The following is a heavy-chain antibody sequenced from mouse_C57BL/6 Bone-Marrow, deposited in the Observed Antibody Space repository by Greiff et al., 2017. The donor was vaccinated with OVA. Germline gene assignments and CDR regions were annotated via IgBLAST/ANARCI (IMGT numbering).Heavy chain of an antibody. D-gene: IGHD1-1*01. CDR3: AREGGDYYGSSYGYWYFDV. J-gene: IGHJ1*03. Sequence: EVKVVESEGGLVQPGSSMKLSCTASGFTFSDYYMAWVRQVPEKGLEWVANINYDGSSTYYLDSLKSRFIISRDNAKNILYLQMSSLKSEDTATYYCAREGGDYYGSSYGYWYFDVWGTGTTVTVSS. V-gene: IGHV5-16*01. CDR2: INYDGSST. CDR1: GFTFSDYY.